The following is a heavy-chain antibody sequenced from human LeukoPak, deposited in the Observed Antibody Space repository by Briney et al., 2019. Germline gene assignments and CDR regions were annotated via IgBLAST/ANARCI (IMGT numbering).Heavy chain of an antibody. CDR3: ARDREGYQLPQMHHYYYMDV. D-gene: IGHD2-2*01. J-gene: IGHJ6*03. CDR1: GFTFSSYS. Sequence: PGGSLRLSCAASGFTFSSYSMTWVRQAPGKGLEWVANIKQDGSEKYYVDSVKGRFTISRDNAKNSLYLQMNSLRAEDTAVYYCARDREGYQLPQMHHYYYMDVWGKGTTVTISS. V-gene: IGHV3-7*01. CDR2: IKQDGSEK.